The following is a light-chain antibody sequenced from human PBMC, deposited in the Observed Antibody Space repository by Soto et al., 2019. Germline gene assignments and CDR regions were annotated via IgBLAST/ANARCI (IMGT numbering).Light chain of an antibody. V-gene: IGKV1-5*01. CDR2: DSS. J-gene: IGKJ5*01. Sequence: DIQMTQSPSTLSASVGDRVTITCRASQNISIWLAWYQQRPGRAPRLLIYDSSSLESGVPSTFSGSGSGTEFSHTISNLRPDDFATYYCQHYHSFSITFGQGTRLEIK. CDR1: QNISIW. CDR3: QHYHSFSIT.